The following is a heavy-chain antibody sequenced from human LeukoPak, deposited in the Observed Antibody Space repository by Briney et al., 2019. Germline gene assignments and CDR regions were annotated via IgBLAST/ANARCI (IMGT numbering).Heavy chain of an antibody. CDR3: AKDTRGHSSGWYVGDAFDI. Sequence: GGSLRLSCAASGFTFDDYAMHWVRQAPGKGLEWVSGISWNSGSIGYADSVKGRFTISRDNAKNSLYLQMNSLRAEDTALYYCAKDTRGHSSGWYVGDAFDIWGQGTMVTVSS. V-gene: IGHV3-9*01. CDR2: ISWNSGSI. CDR1: GFTFDDYA. J-gene: IGHJ3*02. D-gene: IGHD6-19*01.